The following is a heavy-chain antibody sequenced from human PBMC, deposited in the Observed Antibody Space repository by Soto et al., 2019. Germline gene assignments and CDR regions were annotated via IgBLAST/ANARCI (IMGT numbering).Heavy chain of an antibody. CDR2: IIPIFGTA. D-gene: IGHD5-12*01. CDR3: ARSRDGYNRDYYGMDV. CDR1: GGTFSSYA. J-gene: IGHJ6*02. Sequence: VKVSGKASGGTFSSYAISWVRQAPGQGLEWMGGIIPIFGTANYAQKFQGRVTITADESTSTAYMELSSLRSEDTAVYYCARSRDGYNRDYYGMDVWGQGTTVTVSS. V-gene: IGHV1-69*13.